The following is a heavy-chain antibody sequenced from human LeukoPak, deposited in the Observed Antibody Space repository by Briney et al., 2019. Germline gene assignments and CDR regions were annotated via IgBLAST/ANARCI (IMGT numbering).Heavy chain of an antibody. Sequence: PGRSLRLSCAASGFTFSSYGMHWVRQAPGKGLEWVAVISYDGSNKYYADSVKGRFTISRDNSKNTLYLQMNSLRAEDTAVYYCAKDLRPKYSSSFDYWGQGTLVTVSS. J-gene: IGHJ4*02. CDR1: GFTFSSYG. CDR2: ISYDGSNK. CDR3: AKDLRPKYSSSFDY. D-gene: IGHD6-6*01. V-gene: IGHV3-30*18.